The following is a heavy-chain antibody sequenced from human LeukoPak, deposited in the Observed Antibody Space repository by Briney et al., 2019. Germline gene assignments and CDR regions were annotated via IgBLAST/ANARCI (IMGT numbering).Heavy chain of an antibody. Sequence: SVKVSCKACGGTFSSYAISWVRQAPGQGLEGVGRIIPILGIANYAQKFQGRVTITADKSTSTAYVELSSLRSEDTAVYYCARDLRGDVDIVATMAYWGQGTLVTVSS. D-gene: IGHD5-12*01. CDR3: ARDLRGDVDIVATMAY. J-gene: IGHJ4*02. V-gene: IGHV1-69*04. CDR1: GGTFSSYA. CDR2: IIPILGIA.